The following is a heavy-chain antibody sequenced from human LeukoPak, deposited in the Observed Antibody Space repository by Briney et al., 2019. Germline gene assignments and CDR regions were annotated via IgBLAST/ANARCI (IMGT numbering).Heavy chain of an antibody. CDR3: ARTYSWSLSRFDY. V-gene: IGHV3-7*01. Sequence: GGSLRLSCVASGFTFSSYWMSWVRQAPGKGLEWVANIKQDGREIYYVDSVKGRFTISRDNSKNTLYLQMNSLRAEDTAVYYCARTYSWSLSRFDYWGQGTLVTVSS. CDR1: GFTFSSYW. J-gene: IGHJ4*02. CDR2: IKQDGREI. D-gene: IGHD3-16*02.